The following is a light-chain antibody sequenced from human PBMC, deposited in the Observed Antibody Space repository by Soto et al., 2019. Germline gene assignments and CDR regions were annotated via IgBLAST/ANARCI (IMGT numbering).Light chain of an antibody. CDR3: QQYNSYSPALT. CDR2: DAS. CDR1: QSISSW. V-gene: IGKV1-5*01. J-gene: IGKJ4*01. Sequence: DIPMTKSPSTLSASVGDRVTITCRASQSISSWLAWNQQKPGKAPKLLINDASSLESGVPSRFSGSGSGTEFTLTISSLQPDDFATYYCQQYNSYSPALTFGGETKVEIK.